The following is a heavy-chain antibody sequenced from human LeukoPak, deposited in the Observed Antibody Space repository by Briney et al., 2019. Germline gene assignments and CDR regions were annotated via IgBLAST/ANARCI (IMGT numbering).Heavy chain of an antibody. Sequence: GGSLRLSCATSVFTFSRYAMSWVRQAPGKGLEWVSAICPGGTDTYYADSVKSRFTISTDNFKSTLFLQMNRPRDDDIAAYYCARDSSVPYGITDWGQGTLVTVSS. V-gene: IGHV3-23*01. CDR3: ARDSSVPYGITD. CDR1: VFTFSRYA. J-gene: IGHJ4*02. CDR2: ICPGGTDT. D-gene: IGHD4-17*01.